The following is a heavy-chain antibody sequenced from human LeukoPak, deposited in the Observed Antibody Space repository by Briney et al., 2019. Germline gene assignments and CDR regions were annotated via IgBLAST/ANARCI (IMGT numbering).Heavy chain of an antibody. CDR3: AKARPRSGSSHFDY. V-gene: IGHV3-23*01. D-gene: IGHD1-26*01. CDR2: ISGSGGST. J-gene: IGHJ4*02. CDR1: GFTFSSHT. Sequence: GGSLRLSCAASGFTFSSHTMNWVRQAPGKGLEWVSAISGSGGSTYYADSVKGRFTISRDNSKNTLYLQMNSLRAEDTAVYYCAKARPRSGSSHFDYWGQGTLVTVSS.